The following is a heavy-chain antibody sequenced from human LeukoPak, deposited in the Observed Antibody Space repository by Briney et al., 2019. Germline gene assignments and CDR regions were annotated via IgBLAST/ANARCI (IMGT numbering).Heavy chain of an antibody. J-gene: IGHJ5*02. CDR3: AREARDCSSTSCYNWFDP. CDR1: GGSFSGYY. Sequence: SETLSLTCAVYGGSFSGYYWSWIRQPPGKGLEWIGYIYHSGSTYYNPSLKSRVTISVDRSKNQFSLKLSSVTAADTAVYYCAREARDCSSTSCYNWFDPWGQGTLVTVSS. CDR2: IYHSGST. D-gene: IGHD2-2*01. V-gene: IGHV4-30-2*01.